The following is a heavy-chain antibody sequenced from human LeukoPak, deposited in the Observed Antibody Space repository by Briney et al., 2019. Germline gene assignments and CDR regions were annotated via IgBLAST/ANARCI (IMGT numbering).Heavy chain of an antibody. Sequence: ASVKVSCKASGYTFTGYYMHWVRQAPGQGPEWMGWINPNSVGTNYAQKFQGRDTMTRDTSISTAYMELSGLRSDDTAVYYCAREIAARRGAFDIWGQGTMVTVSS. CDR1: GYTFTGYY. CDR3: AREIAARRGAFDI. CDR2: INPNSVGT. J-gene: IGHJ3*02. D-gene: IGHD6-6*01. V-gene: IGHV1-2*02.